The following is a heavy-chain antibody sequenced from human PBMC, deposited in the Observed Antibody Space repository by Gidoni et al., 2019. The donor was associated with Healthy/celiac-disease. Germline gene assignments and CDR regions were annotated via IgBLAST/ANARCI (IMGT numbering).Heavy chain of an antibody. CDR3: ARALGLAVADTFDY. V-gene: IGHV1-2*04. CDR1: GYTFTGYY. Sequence: QVQLVQSGAEVKKPGASVKVSCKASGYTFTGYYMHWGRQAPGQGLEWMGWINPNSGGTNYAQKFQGWVTMTRDTSISTAYMELSRLRSDDTAVYYCARALGLAVADTFDYWGQGTLVTVSS. CDR2: INPNSGGT. D-gene: IGHD6-19*01. J-gene: IGHJ4*02.